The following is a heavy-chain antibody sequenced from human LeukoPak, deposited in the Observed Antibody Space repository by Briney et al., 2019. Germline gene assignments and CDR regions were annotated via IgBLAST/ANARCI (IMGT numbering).Heavy chain of an antibody. CDR1: GASISSGGYY. CDR3: ARDIAADY. CDR2: IYHSGST. J-gene: IGHJ4*02. Sequence: SQTLSLTCTVSGASISSGGYYWGWIRQPPGKGLEWIGYIYHSGSTYYNPSLKSRVTISVDRSKNQFSLKLSSVTAADTAVYYCARDIAADYWGQGTLVTVSS. V-gene: IGHV4-30-2*01. D-gene: IGHD3-16*02.